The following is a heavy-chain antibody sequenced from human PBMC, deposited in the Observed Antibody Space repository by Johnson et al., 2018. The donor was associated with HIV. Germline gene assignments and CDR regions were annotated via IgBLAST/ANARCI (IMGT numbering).Heavy chain of an antibody. Sequence: VQLVESGGGLVQPGGSLRLSCVASGFTVSGNYMNWVRQAPGKGLEWVSVIYWTGTSTAYADSLKGRFTISRDNSKNTLYLQMNSLRAEDTAVYYCAKDRILSGYGPGAFDIWGQG. CDR3: AKDRILSGYGPGAFDI. J-gene: IGHJ3*02. D-gene: IGHD5-12*01. CDR2: IYWTGTST. CDR1: GFTVSGNY. V-gene: IGHV3-66*01.